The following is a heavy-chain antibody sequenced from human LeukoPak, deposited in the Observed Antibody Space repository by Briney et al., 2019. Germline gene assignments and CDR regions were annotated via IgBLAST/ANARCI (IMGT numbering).Heavy chain of an antibody. J-gene: IGHJ4*02. V-gene: IGHV3-21*01. Sequence: GRSLRLSCAASGFTFSSYSMNWVRQAPGKGLEWVSSISSSSSYIYYADSVKGRFTISRDNAKNSLYLQMNSLRAEDTAVYYCARDGITGFDYWGQGTLVTVSS. CDR3: ARDGITGFDY. CDR2: ISSSSSYI. CDR1: GFTFSSYS. D-gene: IGHD1-20*01.